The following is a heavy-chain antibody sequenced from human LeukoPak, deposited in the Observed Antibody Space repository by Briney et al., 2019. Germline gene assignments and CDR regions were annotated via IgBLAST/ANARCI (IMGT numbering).Heavy chain of an antibody. V-gene: IGHV1-69*13. J-gene: IGHJ4*02. CDR1: GGTFISYA. CDR2: IIPIFGTA. D-gene: IGHD4-17*01. Sequence: GASVKVSCKASGGTFISYAISWVRQAPGQGLEWMRGIIPIFGTANYAQKFQGRVTITADESTSTAYMELSSLRSEDTAVYYCARDSRGPDGDSDWGQGTLVTVSS. CDR3: ARDSRGPDGDSD.